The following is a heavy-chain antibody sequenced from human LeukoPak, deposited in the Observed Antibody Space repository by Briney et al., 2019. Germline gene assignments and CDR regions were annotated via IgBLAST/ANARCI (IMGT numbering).Heavy chain of an antibody. Sequence: GGSLRLSCAASGFTFSDYYMSWIRQAPGKGLEWVSYISSSGSTIYYADSVRGRFTISRDNAKNSLYLQMNSLRAEDTAVYYCARVEIAARRPSPWGQGTLVTVSS. CDR2: ISSSGSTI. CDR3: ARVEIAARRPSP. V-gene: IGHV3-11*04. CDR1: GFTFSDYY. J-gene: IGHJ5*02. D-gene: IGHD6-6*01.